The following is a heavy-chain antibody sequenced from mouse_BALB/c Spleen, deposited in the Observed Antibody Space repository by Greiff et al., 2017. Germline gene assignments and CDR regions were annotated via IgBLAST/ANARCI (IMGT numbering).Heavy chain of an antibody. CDR1: GFSLTGYG. CDR2: IWGDGST. Sequence: VQVVESGPGLVAPSQSLSITCTVSGFSLTGYGVNWVRQPPGKGLEWLGMIWGDGSTDYNSALKSRLSISKDNSKSQVFLKMNSLQTDDTARYYCARSWVRRDYYAMDDWGQGTSVTVSS. V-gene: IGHV2-6-7*01. J-gene: IGHJ4*01. D-gene: IGHD2-14*01. CDR3: ARSWVRRDYYAMDD.